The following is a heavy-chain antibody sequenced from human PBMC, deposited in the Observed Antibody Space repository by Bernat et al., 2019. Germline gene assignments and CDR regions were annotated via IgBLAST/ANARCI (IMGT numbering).Heavy chain of an antibody. D-gene: IGHD2-2*01. J-gene: IGHJ3*02. CDR3: ARAGGYCSSTSCYAFDI. Sequence: QVQLVQSGAEVKKPGSSVKVSCKASGGTFSSYAISWVRQAPGQGLEWMGGIIPIFGTANYAQKFQGRFTITADESTSTAYMELSSLRSEDTAVYYCARAGGYCSSTSCYAFDIWGQGTMVTVSS. V-gene: IGHV1-69*01. CDR1: GGTFSSYA. CDR2: IIPIFGTA.